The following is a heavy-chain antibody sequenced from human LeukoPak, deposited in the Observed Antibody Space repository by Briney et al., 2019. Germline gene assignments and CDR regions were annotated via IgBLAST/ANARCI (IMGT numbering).Heavy chain of an antibody. CDR2: ICGSGGCT. CDR3: VLSVGPLSG. V-gene: IGHV3-23*01. Sequence: GGSLRLSCEASGFTFNTYAIYWVRQAPGKGLEWVSGICGSGGCTYYADSVKGRFTISRDNAKNSLYLQMNSLRAEDTAVYYCVLSVGPLSGWGQGTLVTVSS. D-gene: IGHD5/OR15-5a*01. J-gene: IGHJ4*02. CDR1: GFTFNTYA.